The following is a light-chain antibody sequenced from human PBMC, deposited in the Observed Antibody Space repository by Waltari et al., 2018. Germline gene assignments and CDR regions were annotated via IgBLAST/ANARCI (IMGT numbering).Light chain of an antibody. CDR2: NDN. Sequence: QSVLTQPPSASGTPGQRVIVSRSGSTSSIGNNPANWYQQLPGTAPKVLIYNDNQRPWGVPDRFSVSKSGPSASLAISGLQPDDEADYYCAARDDSLNVWVFGGGTKVTVL. CDR3: AARDDSLNVWV. V-gene: IGLV1-44*01. CDR1: TSSIGNNP. J-gene: IGLJ3*02.